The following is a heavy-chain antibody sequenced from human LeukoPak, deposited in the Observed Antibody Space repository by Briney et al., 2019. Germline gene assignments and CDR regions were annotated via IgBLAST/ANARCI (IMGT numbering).Heavy chain of an antibody. J-gene: IGHJ4*02. V-gene: IGHV4-59*01. Sequence: SETLSLICTVSGGSISSYYWSWVRQPPGKGLEWIGFGYYSGTTNYNPSLRSRVSLSVDTSKNQFSLKLSSVTAADTAVYYCARHKSYGFDYWGQGTLVTVSS. CDR2: GYYSGTT. CDR1: GGSISSYY. D-gene: IGHD5-18*01. CDR3: ARHKSYGFDY.